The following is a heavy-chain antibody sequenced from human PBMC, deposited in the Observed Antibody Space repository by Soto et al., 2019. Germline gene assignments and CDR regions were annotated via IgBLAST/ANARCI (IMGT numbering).Heavy chain of an antibody. CDR2: IYFSGST. V-gene: IGHV4-31*03. CDR1: GASINSGGYY. CDR3: TSGDAWEIGLDH. J-gene: IGHJ4*02. D-gene: IGHD2-21*02. Sequence: SETLSLTCTVSGASINSGGYYWSWVRQLPGSCLEWIGYIYFSGSTYYNPSLESRVSISLDTSQNQFSLKLSSVSAADTAVYYCTSGDAWEIGLDHWGQGTLVTVYS.